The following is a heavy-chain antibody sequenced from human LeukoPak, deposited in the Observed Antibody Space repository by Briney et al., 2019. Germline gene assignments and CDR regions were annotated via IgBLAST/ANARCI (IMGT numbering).Heavy chain of an antibody. J-gene: IGHJ4*02. Sequence: PGGSLRLSCAASGFTFTSNAMSWVRQAPGKGLEWVSAISGSRSSTYYADSVKGRFTISRDNSKNTLYLQMNSLRAEDTVVYYCAIHYYDSSARMDYWGQGTLVTVSS. CDR1: GFTFTSNA. V-gene: IGHV3-23*01. D-gene: IGHD3-22*01. CDR3: AIHYYDSSARMDY. CDR2: ISGSRSST.